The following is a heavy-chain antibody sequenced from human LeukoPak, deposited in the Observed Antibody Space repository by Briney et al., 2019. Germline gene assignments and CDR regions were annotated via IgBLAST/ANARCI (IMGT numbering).Heavy chain of an antibody. Sequence: GESLKISCKGSGYSFTSYWIGWVRQMPGKGLEWTGIIYPGDSDTRYSPSFQGQVTISADKSISTAYLQWSSLRASDTAMYYCARGRDIVVVPAANWFDPWGQGTLVTVSS. CDR1: GYSFTSYW. D-gene: IGHD2-2*01. J-gene: IGHJ5*02. CDR2: IYPGDSDT. V-gene: IGHV5-51*01. CDR3: ARGRDIVVVPAANWFDP.